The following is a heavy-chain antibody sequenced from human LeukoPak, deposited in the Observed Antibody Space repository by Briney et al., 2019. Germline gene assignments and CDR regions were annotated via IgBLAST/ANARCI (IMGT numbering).Heavy chain of an antibody. CDR1: GFTFRNYW. J-gene: IGHJ5*02. D-gene: IGHD3-3*01. V-gene: IGHV3-7*03. Sequence: GGCLRLSRAASGFTFRNYWLSWVRQAPGKGLEWVANIKQDGSEKYYEDSVKGRFTISRDNVENSLYLQMSSLRVEDTAVYYCARVHGDIFGSGFLAWGQETLVTVSS. CDR2: IKQDGSEK. CDR3: ARVHGDIFGSGFLA.